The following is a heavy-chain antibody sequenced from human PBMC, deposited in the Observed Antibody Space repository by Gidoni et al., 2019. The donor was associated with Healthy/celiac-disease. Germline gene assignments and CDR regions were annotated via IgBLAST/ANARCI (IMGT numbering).Heavy chain of an antibody. CDR3: AREGYSYGLMPGRLDY. D-gene: IGHD5-18*01. V-gene: IGHV3-33*01. CDR1: GVTLSSYG. CDR2: IWYDGSNK. Sequence: QVQLVESGGGVVQPGRSLRLSCAASGVTLSSYGMHWVRQAPGKGLGWVAVIWYDGSNKYYADSVKGRFTISRDNSKNTLYLQMNSLRAEDTAVYYCAREGYSYGLMPGRLDYWGQGTLVTVSS. J-gene: IGHJ4*02.